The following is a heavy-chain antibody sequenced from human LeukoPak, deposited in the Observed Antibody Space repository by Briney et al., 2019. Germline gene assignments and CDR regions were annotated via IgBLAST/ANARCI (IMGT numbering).Heavy chain of an antibody. V-gene: IGHV4-4*07. CDR3: AREASSFSDP. J-gene: IGHJ5*02. Sequence: PSETLSLTCTVSGASISSYYWSWIRQPAAKGLEWIGRIYTSGSINYNPSLKSRVTMSVDTSKNQFSLKLSSMTAADTAVYYCAREASSFSDPWGQGTLVTVSS. CDR1: GASISSYY. D-gene: IGHD6-6*01. CDR2: IYTSGSI.